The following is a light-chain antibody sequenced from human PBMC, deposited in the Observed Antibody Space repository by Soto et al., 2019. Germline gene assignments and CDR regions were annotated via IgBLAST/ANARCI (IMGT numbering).Light chain of an antibody. CDR1: SSDVGGYNY. CDR2: EVS. Sequence: QSALTQPPSASGSPGQSVTISCTGTSSDVGGYNYVSWYQQHSGKAPKVMIYEVSKRPSGVPDRFSGSKSDNTASLTVSGLQAEDEADYYCSSYAGGTYVFGSGTKLTVL. J-gene: IGLJ1*01. V-gene: IGLV2-8*01. CDR3: SSYAGGTYV.